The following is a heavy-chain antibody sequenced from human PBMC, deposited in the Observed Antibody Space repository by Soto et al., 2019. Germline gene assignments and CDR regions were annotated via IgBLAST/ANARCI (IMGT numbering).Heavy chain of an antibody. Sequence: SETLSLTCTVSGGSISSYYWSWIRQPPGKGLEWIGYIYYSGSTNYNPSLKSRVTISVDTSKNQFSLKLSSVTAADTAVYYCARDGSWYNGYYYYYMDVWGKGTTVTVSS. CDR1: GGSISSYY. V-gene: IGHV4-59*01. D-gene: IGHD6-13*01. J-gene: IGHJ6*03. CDR2: IYYSGST. CDR3: ARDGSWYNGYYYYYMDV.